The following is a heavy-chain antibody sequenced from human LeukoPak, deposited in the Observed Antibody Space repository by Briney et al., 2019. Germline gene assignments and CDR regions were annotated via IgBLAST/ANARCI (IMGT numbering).Heavy chain of an antibody. CDR1: GYTFTSYY. V-gene: IGHV1-46*01. J-gene: IGHJ6*03. CDR2: INPSGGST. D-gene: IGHD6-13*01. CDR3: ARDSGAAQLGYYYYYMDV. Sequence: ASVKVSCKASGYTFTSYYMHWVRQAPGQGLEWMGIINPSGGSTSYAQKFQGRVTMTRDMSTSTVYMELSSLRSKDTAVYYCARDSGAAQLGYYYYYMDVWGKGTTVTVSS.